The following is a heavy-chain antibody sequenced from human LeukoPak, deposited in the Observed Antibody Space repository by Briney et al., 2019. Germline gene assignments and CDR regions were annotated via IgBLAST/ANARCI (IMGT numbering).Heavy chain of an antibody. D-gene: IGHD3-16*01. CDR1: GYTFTSYA. CDR3: ARDQGGDYYYYGMDV. CDR2: INAGNGNT. J-gene: IGHJ6*02. Sequence: GASVKVSCKASGYTFTSYAMHWVRQAPGQRLEWMGWINAGNGNTKYSQKFQGRVTITRDTSASTAYMELSSLRSEDTAVYYCARDQGGDYYYYGMDVWGQGTTVTVSS. V-gene: IGHV1-3*01.